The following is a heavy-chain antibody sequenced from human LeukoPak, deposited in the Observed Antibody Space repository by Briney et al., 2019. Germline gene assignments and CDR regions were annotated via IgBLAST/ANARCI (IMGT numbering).Heavy chain of an antibody. V-gene: IGHV4-4*07. J-gene: IGHJ4*02. Sequence: SETLSLTCTVSGASISSYYWSWIRQSAGKGLEWIGRLYPTGNTKYNPSLGGRVTVSGDTSKNQFSLRLSSVTAANTAFYYCVREIEHFGIDYWGQGALVSVSS. D-gene: IGHD3-10*01. CDR2: LYPTGNT. CDR3: VREIEHFGIDY. CDR1: GASISSYY.